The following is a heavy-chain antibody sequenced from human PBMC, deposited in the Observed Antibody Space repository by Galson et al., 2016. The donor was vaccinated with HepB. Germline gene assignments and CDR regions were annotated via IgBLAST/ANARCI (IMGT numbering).Heavy chain of an antibody. CDR3: ASHPAAVQH. Sequence: SVKVSCKASGYTFTSYGIAWVRQAPGQGLEWVGWISGRDGNTDYAQSLLGRVTMTADTSTSTGYMELRSLRVEDTAVYHCASHPAAVQHWGQGTQVTVSS. D-gene: IGHD6-25*01. J-gene: IGHJ1*01. V-gene: IGHV1-18*01. CDR2: ISGRDGNT. CDR1: GYTFTSYG.